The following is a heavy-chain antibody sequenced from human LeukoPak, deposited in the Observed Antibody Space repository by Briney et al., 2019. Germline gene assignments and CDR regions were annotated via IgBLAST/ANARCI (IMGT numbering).Heavy chain of an antibody. J-gene: IGHJ3*02. D-gene: IGHD2-2*01. CDR1: GGTFSSYA. Sequence: SVKVSCKASGGTFSSYAISWVRQAPGQGLEWMGGIIPIFGTANYAQKFQGRVTITADESTSTAYMELSSLRSGDTAVYYCARDRTAGVVPAAIYAFDIWGQGTMVTVSS. CDR3: ARDRTAGVVPAAIYAFDI. V-gene: IGHV1-69*13. CDR2: IIPIFGTA.